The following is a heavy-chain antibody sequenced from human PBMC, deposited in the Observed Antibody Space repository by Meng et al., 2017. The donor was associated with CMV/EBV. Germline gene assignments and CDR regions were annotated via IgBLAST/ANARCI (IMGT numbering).Heavy chain of an antibody. D-gene: IGHD3-3*01. CDR2: INSDGSST. Sequence: GGSLRLSCAASGFTFSSYWMQWVRQAPGKGLVWVSRINSDGSSTSYADSVKGRFTISRDNAKNTLYLQMNSLRAEDTAVYYCAKVKFWSGPLDVWGQGTTVTVSS. V-gene: IGHV3-74*01. CDR3: AKVKFWSGPLDV. J-gene: IGHJ6*02. CDR1: GFTFSSYW.